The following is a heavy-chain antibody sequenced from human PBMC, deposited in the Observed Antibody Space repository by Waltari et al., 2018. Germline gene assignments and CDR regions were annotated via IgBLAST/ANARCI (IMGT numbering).Heavy chain of an antibody. CDR3: AKDIGRGYGSGSYSNYWYFDL. V-gene: IGHV3-9*01. D-gene: IGHD3-10*01. CDR2: ISWNSGSI. Sequence: EVQLVESGGGLVQPGRSLRLSCAASGFTFDDYAMHWVRQAPGKGLEWVSGISWNSGSIGYADSVKGRFTISRDNAKNSLYLQMNSLRAEDTALYYCAKDIGRGYGSGSYSNYWYFDLWGRGTLVTVSS. J-gene: IGHJ2*01. CDR1: GFTFDDYA.